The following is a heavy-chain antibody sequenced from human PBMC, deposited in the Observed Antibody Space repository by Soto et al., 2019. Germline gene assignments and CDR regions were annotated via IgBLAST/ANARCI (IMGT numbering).Heavy chain of an antibody. D-gene: IGHD3-10*01. CDR1: GGSISRGNYY. CDR3: ARDVGPAYYGSGRPFDY. CDR2: TYYGGST. V-gene: IGHV4-30-4*01. J-gene: IGHJ4*02. Sequence: SETLSLTCTVSGGSISRGNYYWTWIRQPPGKGLEWIGYTYYGGSTSYNPSLQSRIAISVDTSKNQFSLRLNSLTAADTAVYFCARDVGPAYYGSGRPFDYWGQGTLVNVSS.